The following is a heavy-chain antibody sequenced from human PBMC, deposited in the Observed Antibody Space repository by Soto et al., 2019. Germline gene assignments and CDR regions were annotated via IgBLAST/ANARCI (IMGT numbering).Heavy chain of an antibody. CDR1: GFTFSDHY. CDR3: ARTEVVGGPFDN. CDR2: NRIRINSYTK. V-gene: IGHV3-72*01. Sequence: EVQLVESGGGLVQPGGSLRLSCVASGFTFSDHYMNWVRQAPGKGLEWVARNRIRINSYTKDYAASVKGRFTISRDDSKKSLDLEMTSLKTADRAVYYCARTEVVGGPFDNWGQGTLVTVSS. D-gene: IGHD2-2*01. J-gene: IGHJ4*02.